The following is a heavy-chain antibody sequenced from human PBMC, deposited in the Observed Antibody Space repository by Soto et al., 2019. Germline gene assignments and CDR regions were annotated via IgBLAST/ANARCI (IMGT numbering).Heavy chain of an antibody. CDR1: GGSISTYY. Sequence: QVQLQESGPGLVKPSETLSLTCTVSGGSISTYYWSWIRQPPGKGLEWIGYIYYSGSASYNPSLKSRVTISLDTSKNHFSLRLSSVTAADTAVYYCARGGHCTNGVCSALDYWGQGTLVTVSS. CDR3: ARGGHCTNGVCSALDY. CDR2: IYYSGSA. D-gene: IGHD2-8*01. V-gene: IGHV4-59*08. J-gene: IGHJ4*02.